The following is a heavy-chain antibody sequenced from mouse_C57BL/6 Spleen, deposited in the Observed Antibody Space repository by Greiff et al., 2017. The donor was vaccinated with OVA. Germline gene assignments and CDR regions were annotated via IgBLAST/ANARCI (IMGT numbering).Heavy chain of an antibody. CDR2: INPSTGGT. Sequence: VQLKQSGPELVKPGASVKISCKASGYSFTGYYMNWVKQSPEKSLEWIGEINPSTGGTTYNQKFKAKATLTVDKSSSTAYMQLKSLTSEDSAVYYCARSELRYDMDYWGQGTSVTVSS. CDR1: GYSFTGYY. J-gene: IGHJ4*01. CDR3: ARSELRYDMDY. D-gene: IGHD1-1*01. V-gene: IGHV1-42*01.